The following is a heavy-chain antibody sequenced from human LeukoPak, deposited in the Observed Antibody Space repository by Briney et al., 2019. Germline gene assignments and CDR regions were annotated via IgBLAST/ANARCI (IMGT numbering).Heavy chain of an antibody. CDR2: INSDGSST. D-gene: IGHD1-26*01. Sequence: GGSLRLSCAASGFTFRSYWMHWVRQAPGKGLVWVSRINSDGSSTRYADSVKGRFTISRDNAKNTLYLQMNSLRAEDTAVYYCARTWELLPDFDYWGRGTLVTVSS. V-gene: IGHV3-74*01. CDR1: GFTFRSYW. CDR3: ARTWELLPDFDY. J-gene: IGHJ4*02.